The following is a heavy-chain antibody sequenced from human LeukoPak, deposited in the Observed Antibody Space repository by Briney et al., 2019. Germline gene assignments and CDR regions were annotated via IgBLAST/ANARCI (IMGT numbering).Heavy chain of an antibody. V-gene: IGHV4-59*01. Sequence: SETLSLTCTVSGGSISSYYWSWIRQPPGKGLEWIGYIYYSGSTNYNPSLKSRVTISVDTSKNQLSLKLSSVTAADTAVYYCARVPYYYYGMDVWGQGTTVTVSS. CDR2: IYYSGST. CDR1: GGSISSYY. CDR3: ARVPYYYYGMDV. D-gene: IGHD3-10*01. J-gene: IGHJ6*02.